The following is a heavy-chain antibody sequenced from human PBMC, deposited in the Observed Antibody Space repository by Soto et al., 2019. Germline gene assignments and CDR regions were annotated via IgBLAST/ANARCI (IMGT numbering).Heavy chain of an antibody. CDR1: GGTFSSYA. V-gene: IGHV1-69*01. CDR2: IIPIFGTA. J-gene: IGHJ6*02. D-gene: IGHD2-2*01. Sequence: QVQLVQSGAEVKKPGSSVKVSCKASGGTFSSYAISWVRQAPGQGLEWMGGIIPIFGTANYAQKFQGRGTITADESTSTAYMELSSLRSEDTAVYYCARGRTRYYYYGMDVWGQGTTVTVSS. CDR3: ARGRTRYYYYGMDV.